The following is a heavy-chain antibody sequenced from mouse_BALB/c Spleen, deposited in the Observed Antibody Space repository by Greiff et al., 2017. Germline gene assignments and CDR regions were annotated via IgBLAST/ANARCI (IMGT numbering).Heavy chain of an antibody. CDR2: IRNKANGYTT. CDR3: ARDGSYYGNYDWFAY. CDR1: GFTFTDYY. V-gene: IGHV7-3*02. Sequence: EVNLVESGGGLVQPGGSLRLSCATSGFTFTDYYMSWVRQPPGKALEWLGFIRNKANGYTTEYSASVKGRFTISRDNSQSILYLQMNTLRAEDSATYYCARDGSYYGNYDWFAYWGQGTLVTVSA. J-gene: IGHJ3*01. D-gene: IGHD2-10*01.